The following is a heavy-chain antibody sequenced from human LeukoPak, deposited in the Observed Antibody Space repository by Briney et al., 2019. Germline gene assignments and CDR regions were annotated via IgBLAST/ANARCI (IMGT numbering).Heavy chain of an antibody. CDR1: GGSFSGYY. CDR2: INHSGST. J-gene: IGHJ4*02. Sequence: SETLSLTCAVYGGSFSGYYWSWIRQPPGKGLEWIGEINHSGSTNYNPSLKSRVTISVDTSKNQFSLKLSSVTAADTAVYYCARGATLGYWGQGTLATVSS. D-gene: IGHD1-26*01. CDR3: ARGATLGY. V-gene: IGHV4-34*01.